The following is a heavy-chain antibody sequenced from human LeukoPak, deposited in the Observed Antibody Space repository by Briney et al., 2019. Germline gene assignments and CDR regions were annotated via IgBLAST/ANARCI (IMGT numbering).Heavy chain of an antibody. V-gene: IGHV3-23*01. Sequence: PGGSLRLSCAASGFTFSSYAMSWVRQAPGKGLEWVSGISGSGGSTYYADSVKGRFTISRDNSKNTLYLQMNSLRAEDTAVYYCARASDYGSGDDYFDYWGQGTLVTVSS. CDR1: GFTFSSYA. J-gene: IGHJ4*02. CDR3: ARASDYGSGDDYFDY. D-gene: IGHD3-10*01. CDR2: ISGSGGST.